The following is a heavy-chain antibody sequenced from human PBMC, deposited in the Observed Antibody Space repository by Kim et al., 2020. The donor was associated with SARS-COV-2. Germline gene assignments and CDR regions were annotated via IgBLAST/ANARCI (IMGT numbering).Heavy chain of an antibody. CDR3: AREMAAGASAFDI. V-gene: IGHV3-13*04. D-gene: IGHD6-13*01. Sequence: GGSLRLSCAASGFSCSDYEIHWVRQITGKGLEWVSAIGTAGDTFYQVSVKGRFIITRETSKNSLYLQMNNLRAADTAVYYCAREMAAGASAFDIWGQG. CDR1: GFSCSDYE. CDR2: IGTAGDT. J-gene: IGHJ3*02.